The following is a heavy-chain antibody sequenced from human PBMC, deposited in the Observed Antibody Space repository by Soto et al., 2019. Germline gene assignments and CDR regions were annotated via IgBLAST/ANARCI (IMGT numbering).Heavy chain of an antibody. V-gene: IGHV1-18*04. CDR1: GYTFTSYG. D-gene: IGHD6-19*01. Sequence: QVQLVQSGGEVKKPGASVMLSCKASGYTFTSYGITWVRQAPGQGLEWMGWITAYNGNTNYPQRLQGRVTMTTDTSTSTVYMELRSLNFDDTAVYYCARDRGGSAWQTFDYWGLGTPVTVSS. J-gene: IGHJ4*02. CDR2: ITAYNGNT. CDR3: ARDRGGSAWQTFDY.